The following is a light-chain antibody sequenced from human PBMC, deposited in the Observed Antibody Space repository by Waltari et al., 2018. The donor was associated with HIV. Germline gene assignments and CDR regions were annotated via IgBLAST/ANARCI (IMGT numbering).Light chain of an antibody. Sequence: DIQLTQSPSFLSASVGDRVTITCRASQGISSYLAWYQQKPGKAPALLIYAASNLQSGVPSRFSGTGAGTDFTLTISSLHPEDSAINFCQQSFNNPRTFGQVTKVEIK. J-gene: IGKJ1*01. CDR2: AAS. CDR3: QQSFNNPRT. V-gene: IGKV1-39*01. CDR1: QGISSY.